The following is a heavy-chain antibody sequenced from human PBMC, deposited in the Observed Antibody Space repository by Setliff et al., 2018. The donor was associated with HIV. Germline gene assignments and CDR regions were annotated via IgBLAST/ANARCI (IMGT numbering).Heavy chain of an antibody. V-gene: IGHV4-61*08. D-gene: IGHD3-10*01. Sequence: PSETLSLTCSVSGDSISSGGHYWSWIRQPPGKGLEWIGTIYYSGSTNYNPSLKSRVTISVDTSKNQFSLKLSSVTAADTAVYYCARNRVPSSLWGQGTLVTVSS. CDR2: IYYSGST. CDR3: ARNRVPSSL. J-gene: IGHJ4*02. CDR1: GDSISSGGHY.